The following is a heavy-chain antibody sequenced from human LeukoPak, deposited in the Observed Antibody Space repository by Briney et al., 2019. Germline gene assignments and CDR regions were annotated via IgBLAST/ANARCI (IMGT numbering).Heavy chain of an antibody. Sequence: GGSLRLSCAASGFTFSSYSMNWVRQAPGKGLEWVSYISSSSSTIYYADSVKGRFAISRDNAKNSLYLQMNSLRAEDTAVYYCVKDTYYDFWSGYYTLYYYYYMDVWGKGTTVTVSS. J-gene: IGHJ6*03. CDR2: ISSSSSTI. CDR1: GFTFSSYS. V-gene: IGHV3-48*04. CDR3: VKDTYYDFWSGYYTLYYYYYMDV. D-gene: IGHD3-3*01.